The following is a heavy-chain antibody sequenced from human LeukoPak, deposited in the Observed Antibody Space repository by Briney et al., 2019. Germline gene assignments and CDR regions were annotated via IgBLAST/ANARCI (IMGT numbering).Heavy chain of an antibody. CDR2: ITTYNGNT. D-gene: IGHD4-17*01. CDR3: ARGYDYGDYVGDFDY. V-gene: IGHV1-18*04. J-gene: IGHJ4*02. CDR1: GYTFTAYY. Sequence: ASVKVSCKASGYTFTAYYMHWVRQAPGQGLEWMGWITTYNGNTKYAHKLQGRVTMTTDTPTSTAYMDLRGLRSDDTAVYYCARGYDYGDYVGDFDYWGQGTLVTVSS.